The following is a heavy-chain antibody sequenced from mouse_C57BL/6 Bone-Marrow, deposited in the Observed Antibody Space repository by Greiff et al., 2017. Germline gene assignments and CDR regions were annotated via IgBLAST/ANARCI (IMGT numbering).Heavy chain of an antibody. J-gene: IGHJ2*01. CDR1: GFTFSSYA. Sequence: EVKVVESGGGLVKPGGSLKLSCAASGFTFSSYAMSWVRQTPEKRLEWVATISDGGSYTYYPDNVKGRFPISRDNAKNNLYLQMSHLKSEDTAMYYCARDEIYYYGSSYAYDFDYWGQGTTLTVSS. CDR2: ISDGGSYT. V-gene: IGHV5-4*01. CDR3: ARDEIYYYGSSYAYDFDY. D-gene: IGHD1-1*01.